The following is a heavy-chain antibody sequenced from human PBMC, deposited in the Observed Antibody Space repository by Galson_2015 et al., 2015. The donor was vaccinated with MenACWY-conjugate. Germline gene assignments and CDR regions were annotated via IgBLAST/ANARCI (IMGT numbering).Heavy chain of an antibody. J-gene: IGHJ4*02. Sequence: SLRLSCAASGFSFSDYTMDWVRQAPGKRLEYVSGISRNGGATYYADSVKGRFTISKDTSKSPVFLHMSSLRFEDTAVYYCVKANCGGDCYWGDYWGQGTQVTASS. CDR1: GFSFSDYT. D-gene: IGHD2-21*02. V-gene: IGHV3-64D*09. CDR2: ISRNGGAT. CDR3: VKANCGGDCYWGDY.